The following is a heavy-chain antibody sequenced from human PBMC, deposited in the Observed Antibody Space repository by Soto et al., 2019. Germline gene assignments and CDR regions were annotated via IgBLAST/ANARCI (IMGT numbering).Heavy chain of an antibody. V-gene: IGHV3-33*01. Sequence: QVQLVESGGGVVQPGRSLRLSCAASGFTFSSYGMHWVRQAPGKGLEWVAVIWYDGSNKYYADSVKGRFTISRDNSKNTLYLQMNSLRAEDTAVYYCARDSDYGDYIRHFDYWGQGTLVTVSS. CDR3: ARDSDYGDYIRHFDY. D-gene: IGHD4-17*01. CDR2: IWYDGSNK. CDR1: GFTFSSYG. J-gene: IGHJ4*02.